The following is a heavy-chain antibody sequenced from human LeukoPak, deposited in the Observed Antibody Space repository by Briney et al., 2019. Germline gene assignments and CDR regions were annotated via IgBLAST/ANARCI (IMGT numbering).Heavy chain of an antibody. CDR1: GFTFSDCY. V-gene: IGHV3-11*01. Sequence: GGSLILSCAASGFTFSDCYMSWIRQAPGKGLEWVSYISSSGSTIYYADSVKGRFTISRDNAKNSLYLQMNSLRAEDTAVYYCARDKDSSGYDAFDIWGQGTMATVSS. CDR2: ISSSGSTI. J-gene: IGHJ3*02. D-gene: IGHD3-22*01. CDR3: ARDKDSSGYDAFDI.